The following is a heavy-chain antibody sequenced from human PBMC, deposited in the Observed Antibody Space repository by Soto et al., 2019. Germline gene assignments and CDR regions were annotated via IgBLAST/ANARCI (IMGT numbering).Heavy chain of an antibody. CDR1: VGSFSGYY. CDR2: IYYRGST. CDR3: ARSLFGEHHEERYYFDY. D-gene: IGHD3-10*01. V-gene: IGHV4-59*01. Sequence: SETLSLTCSVYVGSFSGYYWSWIRQPPGKGLEWIGYIYYRGSTNYNASLKSRVTISVDTSKNQFSLKLSSVTGADTAVYYCARSLFGEHHEERYYFDYWGQGTLVSVSS. J-gene: IGHJ4*02.